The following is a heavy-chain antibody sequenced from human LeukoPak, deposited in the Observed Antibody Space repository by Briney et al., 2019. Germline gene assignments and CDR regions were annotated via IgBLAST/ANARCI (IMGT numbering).Heavy chain of an antibody. Sequence: SETLSLTCTVSGDSISSSGSYWGWIRQPPGKGLEWIGSIYYSGSTYYNPSLKSRVTISVDTSKNQFSLKLSSVTAADTAVYYCARLRIWWGGFDYWGQGTLVTVSS. J-gene: IGHJ4*02. CDR3: ARLRIWWGGFDY. V-gene: IGHV4-39*01. CDR2: IYYSGST. D-gene: IGHD5-12*01. CDR1: GDSISSSGSY.